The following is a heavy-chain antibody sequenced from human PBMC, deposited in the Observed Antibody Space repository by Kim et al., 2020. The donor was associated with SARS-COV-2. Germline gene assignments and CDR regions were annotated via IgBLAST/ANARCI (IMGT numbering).Heavy chain of an antibody. CDR3: ARGGSYSFEY. V-gene: IGHV3-7*01. D-gene: IGHD5-12*01. Sequence: GGSLRLSCAASGFNFREYWMRWVRQSPGKGLGWVADLNEDGSEKFYMDSVRGRFTISRDNAKNSLFLQMNSLRAEDAALYYCARGGSYSFEYWGQGSLVT. CDR1: GFNFREYW. J-gene: IGHJ4*02. CDR2: LNEDGSEK.